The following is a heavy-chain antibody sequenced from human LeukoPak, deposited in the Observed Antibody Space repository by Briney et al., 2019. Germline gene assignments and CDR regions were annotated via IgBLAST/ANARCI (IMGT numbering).Heavy chain of an antibody. J-gene: IGHJ4*02. D-gene: IGHD6-13*01. CDR2: IYPGDSDT. Sequence: GESLKISCKGSGYSFITFWIGWVRQMPGKGLEWMGIIYPGDSDTRYSPSFQGQVTISADTSISTAYLQWSSLKASDTAMYYCARSISSAGPIDFWGQGALLTVSS. CDR3: ARSISSAGPIDF. CDR1: GYSFITFW. V-gene: IGHV5-51*01.